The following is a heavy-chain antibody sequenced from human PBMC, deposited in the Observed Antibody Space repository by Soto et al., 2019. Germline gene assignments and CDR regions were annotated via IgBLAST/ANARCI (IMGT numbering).Heavy chain of an antibody. D-gene: IGHD3-3*01. Sequence: PGGSLRLSCAASGFTFNDHAMHWVRQAPGKGLEWVSSISWDSGIREYADSVKGRFTISRDNAKNSLYLEMNSLRADDTALYYSAKDYNNYWSGYYAHWGQGTPVTVSS. V-gene: IGHV3-9*01. J-gene: IGHJ4*02. CDR3: AKDYNNYWSGYYAH. CDR1: GFTFNDHA. CDR2: ISWDSGIR.